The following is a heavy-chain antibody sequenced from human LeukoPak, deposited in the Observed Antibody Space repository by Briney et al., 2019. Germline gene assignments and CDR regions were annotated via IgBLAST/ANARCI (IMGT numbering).Heavy chain of an antibody. Sequence: SETLSLTCTVSGGSISTYYWSWIRQPPGKGLEWIGYIYYSGNTNYNPSLKSRVTISVDTSKNQFSLKLSSVTAADTAVYCCARVGEGSFDVWGQGTMVTVSS. CDR3: ARVGEGSFDV. CDR2: IYYSGNT. V-gene: IGHV4-59*01. J-gene: IGHJ3*01. CDR1: GGSISTYY. D-gene: IGHD3-16*01.